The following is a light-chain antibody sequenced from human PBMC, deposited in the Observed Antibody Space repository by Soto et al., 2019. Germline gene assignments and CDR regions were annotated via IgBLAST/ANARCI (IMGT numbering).Light chain of an antibody. CDR3: QQYSDWAPIT. J-gene: IGKJ4*01. CDR1: QSVGTN. V-gene: IGKV3-15*01. CDR2: GAS. Sequence: EIVMTQSPAALSLSPGERATLSCTASQSVGTNLAWYQQKPGQAPRPLIYGASARATDVPARFSGSGSGTDFTLTISSLQSEDFAVYYCQQYSDWAPITFGGGTKVEIK.